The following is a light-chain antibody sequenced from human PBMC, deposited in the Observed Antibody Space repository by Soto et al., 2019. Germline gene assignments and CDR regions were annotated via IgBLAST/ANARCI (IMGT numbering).Light chain of an antibody. CDR3: QQYGTYYS. CDR2: DAS. J-gene: IGKJ2*03. Sequence: DIQMTQSPSTLSASVGDRVTITCRASQSISSWLAWYQQAPGKAPKLLIFDASNLESGVPSRFSGSGSGTEFTLTISSLQPDDFATYHCQQYGTYYSFGQGTKLEI. CDR1: QSISSW. V-gene: IGKV1-5*01.